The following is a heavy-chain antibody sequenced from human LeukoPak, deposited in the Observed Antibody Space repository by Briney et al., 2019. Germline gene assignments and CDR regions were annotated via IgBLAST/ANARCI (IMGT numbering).Heavy chain of an antibody. CDR3: ARVGLHGGNDF. CDR2: IYSSGST. D-gene: IGHD3-16*01. Sequence: KISGTLSLTCTVSGGSISTYYWSWIRQPAGRGLEWIGRIYSSGSTNYNPSLKSRVSMSVDTSKNQFSLEVSSVTAADTAVYYCARVGLHGGNDFWGQGTLVAVSS. V-gene: IGHV4-4*07. J-gene: IGHJ4*02. CDR1: GGSISTYY.